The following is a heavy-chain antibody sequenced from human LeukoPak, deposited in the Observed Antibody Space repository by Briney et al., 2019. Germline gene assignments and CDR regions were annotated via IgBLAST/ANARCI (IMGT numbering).Heavy chain of an antibody. Sequence: ETLSLTCTVSGGSISSSSYYWGWVRQAPGKGLEWVATIRQDGSVNHYVDSVKGRFTVSRDNAKNSLYLQMNSLRAEDTAVYYCARGCGSASCPYFFDNWGQGTLVTVST. J-gene: IGHJ4*02. D-gene: IGHD2-2*01. CDR3: ARGCGSASCPYFFDN. CDR1: GGSISSSSYY. CDR2: IRQDGSVN. V-gene: IGHV3-7*03.